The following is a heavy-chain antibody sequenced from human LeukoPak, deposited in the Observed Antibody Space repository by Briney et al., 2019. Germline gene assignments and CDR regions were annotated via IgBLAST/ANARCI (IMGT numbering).Heavy chain of an antibody. D-gene: IGHD2-2*01. CDR3: AKDTSGRWYFDY. V-gene: IGHV3-23*01. J-gene: IGHJ4*02. Sequence: QPGGSLRLSCAASGFTFSSYAMSWVRQAPGKGLEWVSAISGSGGSTYYADSVKGRFAISRDNSKNTLYLQMNSLRAEDTAVYYCAKDTSGRWYFDYWGQGTLVTVSS. CDR1: GFTFSSYA. CDR2: ISGSGGST.